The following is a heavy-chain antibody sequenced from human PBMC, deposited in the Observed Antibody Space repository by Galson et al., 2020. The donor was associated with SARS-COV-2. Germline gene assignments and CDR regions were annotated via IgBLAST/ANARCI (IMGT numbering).Heavy chain of an antibody. CDR2: ISAGSTYI. Sequence: GGSLRLSCAASGFPFRSYSMNWVRQAPGKGLEWVSSISAGSTYIYYADSVKGRFSISRDNAKDSLFLQMNSLRAEDTAVYYCVRVGGMATTPDDYYYYGLDVWGQGITVTVSS. J-gene: IGHJ6*02. CDR3: VRVGGMATTPDDYYYYGLDV. V-gene: IGHV3-21*01. CDR1: GFPFRSYS. D-gene: IGHD3-16*01.